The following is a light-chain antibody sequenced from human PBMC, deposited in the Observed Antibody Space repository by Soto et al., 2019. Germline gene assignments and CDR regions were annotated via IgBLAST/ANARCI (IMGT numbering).Light chain of an antibody. CDR1: QDISSY. CDR2: AAS. V-gene: IGKV1-9*01. J-gene: IGKJ4*01. Sequence: IQMTQTPSSVSASVGDRVTITCRASQDISSYLAWYQQKPGKAPTLLIYAASTLQSGVPSRFSGSGFGTDFTLTISSLQAEDFASYYCQQLRSYPSTFGGGTKVDVK. CDR3: QQLRSYPST.